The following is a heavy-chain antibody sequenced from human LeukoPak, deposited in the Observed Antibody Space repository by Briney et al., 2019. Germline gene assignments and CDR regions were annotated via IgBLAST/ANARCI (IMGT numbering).Heavy chain of an antibody. CDR2: VHHSGSI. CDR3: ARGVFGSSVAFDI. D-gene: IGHD6-6*01. Sequence: SETLSLTCTVSGYFISSGYYWGWIRQPPGKGLEWIGSVHHSGSIYNNPSLKSRVTISVDTSNNQFSLKLSSVTAADTAVYYCARGVFGSSVAFDIWGQGTMVTVSS. CDR1: GYFISSGYY. V-gene: IGHV4-38-2*02. J-gene: IGHJ3*02.